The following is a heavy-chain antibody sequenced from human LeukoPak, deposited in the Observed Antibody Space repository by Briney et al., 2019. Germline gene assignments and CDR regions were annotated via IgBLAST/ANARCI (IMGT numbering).Heavy chain of an antibody. Sequence: PGGSLRLSCAASGFTFSSYAMSWVRQAPGKGLEWVSAISGSGASTYYADSVKGRFTISRDNSKNTLYLQMNSLRAEDTAVYYCAKMGKWLLYYFDYWGQGTLVTVSS. CDR1: GFTFSSYA. CDR3: AKMGKWLLYYFDY. CDR2: ISGSGAST. J-gene: IGHJ4*02. V-gene: IGHV3-23*01. D-gene: IGHD5-12*01.